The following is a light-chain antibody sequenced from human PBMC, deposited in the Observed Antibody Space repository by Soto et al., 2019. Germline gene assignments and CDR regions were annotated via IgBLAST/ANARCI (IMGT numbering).Light chain of an antibody. Sequence: EIVLTQFPATLSLSPGERATLSCRASQSVSTSLAWYQQKPGQAPRLLIYDASNRATGIPARFSGSGSGTDFTLTITTLEPEDFAVYYCQLRSTWPPYTFGQGTKLEIK. CDR1: QSVSTS. CDR3: QLRSTWPPYT. J-gene: IGKJ2*01. CDR2: DAS. V-gene: IGKV3-11*01.